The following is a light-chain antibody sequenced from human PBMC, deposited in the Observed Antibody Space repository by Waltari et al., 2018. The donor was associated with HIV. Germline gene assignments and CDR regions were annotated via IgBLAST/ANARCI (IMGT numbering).Light chain of an antibody. CDR3: QSYDSSNHWV. J-gene: IGLJ3*02. CDR2: EDN. CDR1: RARIASNY. Sequence: NFMLTQPHSVSESPGKPVTISCTRRRARIASNYVQGAQQRPGSSPTTVIYEDNQRPSGVPDRFSGSIDSSSNSASLTISGLKTEDEADYYCQSYDSSNHWVFGGGTKLTVL. V-gene: IGLV6-57*01.